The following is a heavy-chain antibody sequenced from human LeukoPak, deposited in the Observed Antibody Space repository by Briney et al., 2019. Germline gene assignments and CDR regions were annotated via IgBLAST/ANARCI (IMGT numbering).Heavy chain of an antibody. D-gene: IGHD2-15*01. V-gene: IGHV3-23*01. CDR3: AKSGLNRFDY. Sequence: GGSLRLSCAPSGFTFNTYAMSWVRQAPGKGLEWVSDISGSGRGGLTYYAASVKGRFTISRDNSKNTLYLQMSSLRAEDTAVYYCAKSGLNRFDYWGQGTLVTVSS. J-gene: IGHJ4*02. CDR1: GFTFNTYA. CDR2: ISGSGRGGLT.